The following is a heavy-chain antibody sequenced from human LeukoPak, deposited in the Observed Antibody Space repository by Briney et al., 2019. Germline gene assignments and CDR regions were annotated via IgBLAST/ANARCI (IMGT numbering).Heavy chain of an antibody. V-gene: IGHV3-23*01. CDR1: GFTFSNYA. D-gene: IGHD3-9*01. CDR3: AKWGDYDVLTGYYVPDY. Sequence: PGGSLRLSCAASGFTFSNYAMSWVRQAPGKGLEWVSAILGSSGSTYYADSVKGRFTVSRDNSKSTLYLQMNSPRAEDTALYYCAKWGDYDVLTGYYVPDYWGQGTLVTVSS. J-gene: IGHJ4*02. CDR2: ILGSSGST.